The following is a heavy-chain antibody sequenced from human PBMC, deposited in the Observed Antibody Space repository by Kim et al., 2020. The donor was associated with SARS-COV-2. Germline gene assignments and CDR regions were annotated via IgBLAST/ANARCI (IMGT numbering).Heavy chain of an antibody. V-gene: IGHV4-39*01. CDR3: SRRGDY. CDR2: YSGST. D-gene: IGHD3-16*01. J-gene: IGHJ4*02. Sequence: YSGSTSHNPSLKSRVTMSVDTSKDQFSLKLSSVTAAATAVYYCSRRGDYWGRGTLVTVSS.